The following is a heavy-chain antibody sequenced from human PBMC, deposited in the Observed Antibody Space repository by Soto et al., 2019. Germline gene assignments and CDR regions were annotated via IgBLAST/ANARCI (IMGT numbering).Heavy chain of an antibody. CDR3: ARVSEGGSYYGGLDY. V-gene: IGHV3-33*01. CDR1: GFTFSSYG. CDR2: IWYDGSNK. J-gene: IGHJ4*02. D-gene: IGHD1-26*01. Sequence: QVQLVESGGGVVQTGRSLRLSCAASGFTFSSYGMHWVRQAPGKGLEWVAVIWYDGSNKYYADSVKGRFTISRDNSKNTLYLQMNSLRAEDTAVYYCARVSEGGSYYGGLDYWGQGTLVTVSS.